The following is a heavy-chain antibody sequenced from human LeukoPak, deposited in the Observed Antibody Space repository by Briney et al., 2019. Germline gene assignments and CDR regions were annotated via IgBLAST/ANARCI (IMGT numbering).Heavy chain of an antibody. D-gene: IGHD2-2*01. CDR2: INHSGST. CDR3: AGGRVTSRNWFDP. V-gene: IGHV4-34*01. Sequence: SETLSLTCAVYGGSFSGYYWSWIRQPPGKGLEWIGEINHSGSTNYNPSLKSRVTISVDTSKNQFSLKLSSVTAADTAVYYCAGGRVTSRNWFDPWGQGTLVTVSS. J-gene: IGHJ5*02. CDR1: GGSFSGYY.